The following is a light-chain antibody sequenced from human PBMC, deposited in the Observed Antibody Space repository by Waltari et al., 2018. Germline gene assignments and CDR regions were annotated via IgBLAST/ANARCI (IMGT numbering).Light chain of an antibody. Sequence: DIVMTQTPLSSPVTLGQPASISCRSSHSLAHSDGNTYLSWLQQRPGQPPRLLIYKISNRVSGVPDRFSGSGAGTDFTLKISRVEAEDVGLYYCMQATQFPLTFGGGTKVEMK. J-gene: IGKJ4*01. CDR3: MQATQFPLT. CDR2: KIS. CDR1: HSLAHSDGNTY. V-gene: IGKV2-24*01.